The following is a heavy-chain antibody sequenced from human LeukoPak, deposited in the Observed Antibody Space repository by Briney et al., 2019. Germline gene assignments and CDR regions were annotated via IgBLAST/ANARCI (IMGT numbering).Heavy chain of an antibody. J-gene: IGHJ4*02. CDR1: GLTFSRYW. V-gene: IGHV3-7*03. CDR3: VSRGCTANACFVSSFNCFDH. D-gene: IGHD2-8*02. Sequence: PGGSLRLSCAASGLTFSRYWPTWVRQAPGKGLEWVANINQDGSEKNYVDSVKGRFTISRDNAKSSLYLQMNSLRDEDTAVYHCVSRGCTANACFVSSFNCFDHWGQGSLVTVSS. CDR2: INQDGSEK.